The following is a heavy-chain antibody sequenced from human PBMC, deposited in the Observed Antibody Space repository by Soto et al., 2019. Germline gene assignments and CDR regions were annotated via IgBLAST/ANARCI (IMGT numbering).Heavy chain of an antibody. CDR3: TRAPSYYGSGSYH. Sequence: QPGGSLRLSCAASGFRFSDPYMDWVRQAPGKGLQWVGRIKNRANSYATDYAASVNGRFTISRDDSKNSVYLQMNSLKTEDTAVYYCTRAPSYYGSGSYHWGQGT. V-gene: IGHV3-72*01. D-gene: IGHD3-10*01. CDR2: IKNRANSYAT. CDR1: GFRFSDPY. J-gene: IGHJ5*02.